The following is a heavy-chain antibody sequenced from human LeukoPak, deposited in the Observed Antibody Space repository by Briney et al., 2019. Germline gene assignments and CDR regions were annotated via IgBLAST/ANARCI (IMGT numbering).Heavy chain of an antibody. CDR3: ASRRTYYYDSSGYKKIDY. Sequence: SETLSLTCSVSGGSISSSSYYWGWIRQPPGKGLEWIGSIYYSGSTYYNPSLKSRVTISVDTSKNQFSLKLSSVTAADTAVYYCASRRTYYYDSSGYKKIDYWGQGTLVTVSS. V-gene: IGHV4-39*01. CDR1: GGSISSSSYY. J-gene: IGHJ4*02. CDR2: IYYSGST. D-gene: IGHD3-22*01.